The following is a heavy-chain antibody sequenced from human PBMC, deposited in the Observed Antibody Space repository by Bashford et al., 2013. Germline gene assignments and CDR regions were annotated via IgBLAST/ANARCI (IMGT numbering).Heavy chain of an antibody. J-gene: IGHJ5*02. CDR3: AHRPSGPRNGGNWFDP. V-gene: IGHV2-5*02. Sequence: SGPTLVKPTQTLTLTCSFSGFSLSTSGLGVGWIRQPPGKALEWLAFIYWDDEKIYSPSLKSRLTITKDTSKNQVVLLLTNVHPLDTGTYYCAHRPSGPRNGGNWFDPWGQGTLVTVSS. CDR1: GFSLSTSGLG. D-gene: IGHD4-23*01. CDR2: IYWDDEK.